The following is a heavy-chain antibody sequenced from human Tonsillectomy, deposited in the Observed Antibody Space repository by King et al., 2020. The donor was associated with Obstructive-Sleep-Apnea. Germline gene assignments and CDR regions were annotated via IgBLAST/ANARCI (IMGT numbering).Heavy chain of an antibody. CDR3: ATAGAGWGGMDV. J-gene: IGHJ6*02. Sequence: VQLVESGGGVVQPGRSLRLSCAASGFTFSSYGMHWVRQAPGKGLERVAVIWYDGSNKYYADSVKGRFTISRDDSKNTLFLQMNSLRVEDTAVYYCATAGAGWGGMDVWGQGTTVTVSS. V-gene: IGHV3-33*01. CDR2: IWYDGSNK. D-gene: IGHD3-16*01. CDR1: GFTFSSYG.